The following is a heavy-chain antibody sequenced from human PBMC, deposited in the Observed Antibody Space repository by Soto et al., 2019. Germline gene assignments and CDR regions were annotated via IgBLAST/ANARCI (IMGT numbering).Heavy chain of an antibody. CDR1: GFTFSSYA. V-gene: IGHV3-30-3*01. CDR3: AREFVITTGMDV. Sequence: QVQLVESGGGVVQPGRSLRLSCAASGFTFSSYAMHWVRQAPGKGLEWVAVISYDGSNKYYADSVKGRFTISRDNSKNPRYLQMNSLRAEDTAVYYCAREFVITTGMDVW. CDR2: ISYDGSNK. J-gene: IGHJ6*01. D-gene: IGHD3-22*01.